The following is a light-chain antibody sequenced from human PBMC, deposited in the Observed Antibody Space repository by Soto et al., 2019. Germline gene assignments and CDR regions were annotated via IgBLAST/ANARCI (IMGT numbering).Light chain of an antibody. V-gene: IGKV3-15*01. J-gene: IGKJ4*01. CDR3: QQYNNWPLT. CDR2: GAS. Sequence: KVMTQSPATRSLSPGERATLPCRASQSTTNYLAWYQQKPGQAPRLLIDGASTRATGIPARFSGSGSGTEFTLTISSLQSEDFAVYYCQQYNNWPLTFGGGTKVEIK. CDR1: QSTTNY.